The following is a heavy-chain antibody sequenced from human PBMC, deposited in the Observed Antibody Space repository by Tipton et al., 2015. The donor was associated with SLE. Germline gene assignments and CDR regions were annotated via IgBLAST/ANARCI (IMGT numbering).Heavy chain of an antibody. J-gene: IGHJ4*02. CDR1: GFTSSSYW. CDR3: AREAMTFDY. Sequence: SLRLSCAASGFTSSSYWMSWVRQAPGKGLEWVANIKPDGSEGFYVESVKGRFTISRDNAQDSLYLQMNSLRAEDTAVYYCAREAMTFDYWGQGALVTVSS. V-gene: IGHV3-7*01. CDR2: IKPDGSEG. D-gene: IGHD2/OR15-2a*01.